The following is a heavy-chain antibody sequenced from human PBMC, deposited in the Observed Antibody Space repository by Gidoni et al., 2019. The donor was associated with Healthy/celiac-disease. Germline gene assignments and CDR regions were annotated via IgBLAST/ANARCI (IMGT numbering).Heavy chain of an antibody. CDR2: ISAYNGNT. V-gene: IGHV1-18*01. CDR3: ARVRDPLAAAGTRAVGGMDV. Sequence: QVQLVQSGAEVKKPGASVKVSCKASGYTFTSYGISWVRQAPGQGLEWMGWISAYNGNTNYAQKLQGRVTMTTDTSTSTAYMELRSLRSDDTAVYYCARVRDPLAAAGTRAVGGMDVWGQGTTVTVSS. J-gene: IGHJ6*02. D-gene: IGHD6-13*01. CDR1: GYTFTSYG.